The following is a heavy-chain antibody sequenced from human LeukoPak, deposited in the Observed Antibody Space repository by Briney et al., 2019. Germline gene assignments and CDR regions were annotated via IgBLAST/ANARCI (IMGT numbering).Heavy chain of an antibody. CDR1: GYTFTGYY. CDR3: ARDGYSSSSGRYYYYYMDV. J-gene: IGHJ6*03. CDR2: INPNSGGT. V-gene: IGHV1-2*02. D-gene: IGHD6-6*01. Sequence: ASVKVSCKASGYTFTGYYMHWVRQAPGQGLEWMGWINPNSGGTNYAQKFQGRVTMTRDTSIRTAYMELSRLRSDDTAVYYCARDGYSSSSGRYYYYYMDVWGKGTTVTVSS.